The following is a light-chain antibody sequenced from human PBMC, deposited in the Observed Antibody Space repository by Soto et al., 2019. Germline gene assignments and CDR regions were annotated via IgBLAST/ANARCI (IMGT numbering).Light chain of an antibody. J-gene: IGKJ2*01. CDR2: GAS. Sequence: EIVLTQSPGTLSLSPGERATLSCRASQSVSSNYIAWYQQNTGQAPRLLIYGASTRATGIPDRFSGSGYGTDFTLTISRLEPEDFAVYFCEQYGRSPPFAFGQGTKVEIK. V-gene: IGKV3-20*01. CDR3: EQYGRSPPFA. CDR1: QSVSSNY.